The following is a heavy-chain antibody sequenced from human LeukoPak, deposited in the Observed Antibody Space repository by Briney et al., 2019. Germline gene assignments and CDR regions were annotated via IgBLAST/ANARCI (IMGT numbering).Heavy chain of an antibody. V-gene: IGHV3-48*01. CDR2: ISSSSSNI. Sequence: PGGSLRLSCAASGFTFSSYSMNWVRQAPGKGLEWVSYISSSSSNIYYADSVKGRFTISRDNAKNSLYLQMNSLRAEDTAVYYCARLRYSYGINYFDYWGQGTLVTVSS. CDR1: GFTFSSYS. J-gene: IGHJ4*02. D-gene: IGHD5-18*01. CDR3: ARLRYSYGINYFDY.